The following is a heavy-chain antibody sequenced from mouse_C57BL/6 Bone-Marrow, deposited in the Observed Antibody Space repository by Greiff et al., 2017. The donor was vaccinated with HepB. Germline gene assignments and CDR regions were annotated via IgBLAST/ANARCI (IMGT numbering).Heavy chain of an antibody. CDR3: ARRGYGSSYEYFDV. V-gene: IGHV1-55*01. D-gene: IGHD1-1*01. CDR2: IYPGSGST. Sequence: QVQLQQPGAELVKPGASVKMSCKASGYTFTSYWITWVKQRPGQGLEWIGDIYPGSGSTNYNEKFKSKATLPVDTSSSTAYMQLSSLTYEYSAVYYWARRGYGSSYEYFDVWGTGTTVTVSS. J-gene: IGHJ1*03. CDR1: GYTFTSYW.